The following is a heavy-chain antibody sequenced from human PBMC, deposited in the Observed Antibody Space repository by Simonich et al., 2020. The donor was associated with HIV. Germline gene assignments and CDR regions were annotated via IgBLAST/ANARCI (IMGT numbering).Heavy chain of an antibody. J-gene: IGHJ4*02. D-gene: IGHD3-3*01. V-gene: IGHV4-39*01. Sequence: ESGPGLVKPSETLSLTCTVSGGSISSSSYYWGWIRQPPGKGLEWIGSIYYSGSTYYNPSLKSRVTISVDTSKNQFSLKLSSVTAADTAVYYCAVTYYDFWSGYFPLDYWVQGTLVTVSS. CDR2: IYYSGST. CDR3: AVTYYDFWSGYFPLDY. CDR1: GGSISSSSYY.